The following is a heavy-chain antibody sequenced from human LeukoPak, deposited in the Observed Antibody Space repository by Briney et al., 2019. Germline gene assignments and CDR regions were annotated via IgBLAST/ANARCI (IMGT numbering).Heavy chain of an antibody. V-gene: IGHV4-34*01. J-gene: IGHJ4*02. CDR1: GGSFSGYY. CDR2: INHSGST. D-gene: IGHD1-26*01. Sequence: SETLSLTCAVYGGSFSGYYWSWIRQPPGKGLGWIGEINHSGSTNYNPSLKSRVTISVDTSKNQFSLKLSSVTAADTAVYYCARGLEWELNPVLYWGQGTLVTVSS. CDR3: ARGLEWELNPVLY.